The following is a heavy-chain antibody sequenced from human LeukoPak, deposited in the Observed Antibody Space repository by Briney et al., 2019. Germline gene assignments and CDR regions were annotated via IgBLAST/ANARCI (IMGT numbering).Heavy chain of an antibody. V-gene: IGHV4-39*07. CDR3: ARPRGYSSIPVEGWFDP. D-gene: IGHD6-13*01. CDR1: GGSISSSSYY. J-gene: IGHJ5*02. CDR2: IYYSGST. Sequence: PSETLSLTCTVSGGSISSSSYYWGWIRQPPGKGLEWIGSIYYSGSTYYNPSLKSRVTISVDTSKNQFSLKLSSVTAADTAVYYCARPRGYSSIPVEGWFDPWGQGTLVTVSS.